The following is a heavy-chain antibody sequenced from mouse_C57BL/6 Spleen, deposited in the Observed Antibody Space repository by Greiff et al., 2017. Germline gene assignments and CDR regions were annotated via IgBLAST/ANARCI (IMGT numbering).Heavy chain of an antibody. CDR3: ARGPMITTGYYYAMDY. CDR2: ISSGSSTI. J-gene: IGHJ4*01. D-gene: IGHD2-4*01. Sequence: EVKLVESGGGLVKPGGSLKLSCAASGFTFSDYGMHWVRQAPEKGLEWVAYISSGSSTIYYADTVKGRFTISRDNAKNTLFLQLTSLRSEDTAMYYCARGPMITTGYYYAMDYWGQGTSVTVSS. CDR1: GFTFSDYG. V-gene: IGHV5-17*01.